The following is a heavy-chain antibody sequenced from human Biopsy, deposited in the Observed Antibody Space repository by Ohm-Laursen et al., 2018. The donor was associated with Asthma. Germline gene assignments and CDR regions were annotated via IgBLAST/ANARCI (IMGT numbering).Heavy chain of an antibody. V-gene: IGHV4-31*03. J-gene: IGHJ4*02. CDR3: ARAQDYYDSRGYYRSFDY. D-gene: IGHD3-22*01. CDR2: IYYSRNT. CDR1: YGSITSGGYY. Sequence: TLSLTCTVSYGSITSGGYYWTWIRQHPGKGLVWIGFIYYSRNTYYNPSLNSRVSISTDKSKNQFSMKLSSVTAADTAVYYCARAQDYYDSRGYYRSFDYWGQGTLVTVSS.